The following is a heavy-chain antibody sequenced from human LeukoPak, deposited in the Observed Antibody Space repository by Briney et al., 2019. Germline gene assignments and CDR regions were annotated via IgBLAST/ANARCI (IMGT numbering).Heavy chain of an antibody. Sequence: PSETLSLTCSVSGGSISSYYWSWIRQPPRRGLEWIGYIYYSGSTNYNPSLKSRVTISVDTSKNQFSLELSSVTTADTAVYYRARQGSGYSPFDYWGQGTLVTVSS. CDR1: GGSISSYY. D-gene: IGHD3-22*01. J-gene: IGHJ4*02. CDR3: ARQGSGYSPFDY. CDR2: IYYSGST. V-gene: IGHV4-59*01.